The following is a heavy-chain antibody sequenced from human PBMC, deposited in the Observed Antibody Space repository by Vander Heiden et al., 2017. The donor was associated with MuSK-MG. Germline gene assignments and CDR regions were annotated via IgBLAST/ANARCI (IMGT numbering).Heavy chain of an antibody. Sequence: EVQLVESGGGLVQPGGSQRLSCAASGFTFRSYWMTWFRQAPGKGLEWVANIKEDGSEEYYVDSVKGRFTISRDNAKNLLYLQMNSLRGEDTAVYFCARLWDMVVMRFDYWGQGTLVTVSS. J-gene: IGHJ4*02. CDR1: GFTFRSYW. CDR3: ARLWDMVVMRFDY. D-gene: IGHD2-15*01. V-gene: IGHV3-7*03. CDR2: IKEDGSEE.